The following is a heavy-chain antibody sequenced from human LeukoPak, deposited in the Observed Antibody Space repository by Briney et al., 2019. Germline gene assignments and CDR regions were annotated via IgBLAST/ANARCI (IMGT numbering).Heavy chain of an antibody. J-gene: IGHJ6*02. CDR3: ARDPTSYYYDSSGYYPISYYYYGMDV. D-gene: IGHD3-22*01. V-gene: IGHV4-31*03. Sequence: SETLSLTCTVSGGSISSGGYSWSWIRQHPGKGLEWIGYIYYSGSTYYNPSLKSRVTISVDTSKNQFSLKLSSVTAADTAVYYCARDPTSYYYDSSGYYPISYYYYGMDVWGQGTTVTVSS. CDR2: IYYSGST. CDR1: GGSISSGGYS.